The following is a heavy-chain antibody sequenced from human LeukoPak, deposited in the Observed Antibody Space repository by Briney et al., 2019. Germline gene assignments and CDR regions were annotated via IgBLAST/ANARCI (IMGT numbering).Heavy chain of an antibody. V-gene: IGHV3-30-3*01. CDR1: GFTFSSYA. Sequence: PGGSLRLSCAASGFTFSSYAMHWVRQAPGKGLEWVAVISYDGSNKYYADSVKGRFTISRDNSKNTLYLQMNSLRAEDTAVYYCARDLSATVYYYYGIDVWGQGTTVTVSS. CDR2: ISYDGSNK. D-gene: IGHD4-4*01. J-gene: IGHJ6*02. CDR3: ARDLSATVYYYYGIDV.